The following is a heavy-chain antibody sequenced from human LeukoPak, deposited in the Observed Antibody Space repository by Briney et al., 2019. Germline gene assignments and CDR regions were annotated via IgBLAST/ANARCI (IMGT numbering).Heavy chain of an antibody. CDR2: IHSTGST. Sequence: PSETLSLTCTVSGGSISSNYWSWIRQPAGKGLEWIGRIHSTGSTNYNPSLKSRVSMSLDESKNQFSVKLTSVTAADTAVYYCAGGSNGYYYPFGYWGQGALVTVSS. CDR1: GGSISSNY. J-gene: IGHJ4*02. D-gene: IGHD3-22*01. V-gene: IGHV4-4*07. CDR3: AGGSNGYYYPFGY.